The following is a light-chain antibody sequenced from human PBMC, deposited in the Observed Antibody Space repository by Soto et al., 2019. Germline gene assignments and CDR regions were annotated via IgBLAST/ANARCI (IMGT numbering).Light chain of an antibody. CDR1: QSISSY. CDR2: AAS. V-gene: IGKV1-39*01. Sequence: DIQMTQSPSSLCASVGYRITITCRASQSISSYLNWYQQKPGKAPNLLIYAASSLQSGVPSRFSGSGSGTDFTLTISSLQPEDFATYYCQQSYSTPRTFGQGTKVDIK. J-gene: IGKJ1*01. CDR3: QQSYSTPRT.